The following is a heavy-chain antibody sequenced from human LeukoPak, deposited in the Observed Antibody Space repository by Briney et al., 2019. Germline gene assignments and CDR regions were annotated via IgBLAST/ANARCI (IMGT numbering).Heavy chain of an antibody. CDR1: GGSISSHY. CDR3: ARVLYGGLAYYYYYMDV. V-gene: IGHV4-59*11. J-gene: IGHJ6*03. CDR2: IYYSGST. Sequence: SETLSLTCTVSGGSISSHYWSWIRQPPGKGLEWIGYIYYSGSTNYNPSLKSRVTISVDTPKNQFSLKLSSVTAADTAVYFCARVLYGGLAYYYYYMDVWGKGTTVTVSS. D-gene: IGHD4-23*01.